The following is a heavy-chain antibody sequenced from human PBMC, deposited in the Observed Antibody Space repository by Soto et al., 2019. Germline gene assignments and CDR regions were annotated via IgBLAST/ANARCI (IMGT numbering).Heavy chain of an antibody. J-gene: IGHJ5*02. D-gene: IGHD4-17*01. CDR1: GGSISSGGYY. CDR2: IYYSGST. V-gene: IGHV4-31*03. CDR3: AREIGYGDYAERWFDP. Sequence: QVQLQESGPGLVKPSQTLSLTCTVSGGSISSGGYYWSWIGQHPGKGLEWIGYIYYSGSTYYNPSLKSRVTISVDTSKNQFSLKLSSVTAADTAVYYCAREIGYGDYAERWFDPWGQGTLVTVSS.